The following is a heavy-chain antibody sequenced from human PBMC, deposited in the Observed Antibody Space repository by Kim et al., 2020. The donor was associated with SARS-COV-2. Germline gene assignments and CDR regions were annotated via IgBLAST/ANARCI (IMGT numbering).Heavy chain of an antibody. CDR3: ARAIDYFDY. V-gene: IGHV4-59*01. Sequence: SETLSLTCTVSGGSISSYYWSCIRQPPGKGLEWIGYIYYSGSTNYNPSLKSRVTISVDTSKNQFSLKLSSVTAADTAVYYCARAIDYFDYWGQGTLVTVS. CDR1: GGSISSYY. CDR2: IYYSGST. J-gene: IGHJ4*02.